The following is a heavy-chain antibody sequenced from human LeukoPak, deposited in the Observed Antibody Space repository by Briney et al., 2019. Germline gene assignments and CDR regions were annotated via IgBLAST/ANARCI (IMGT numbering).Heavy chain of an antibody. Sequence: PETLSLTCTVSGGSISSYYWNWIRQPPGKGLEWIGYISYSGSTNYNPSLKSRVTISLDTSKNQFSLKLRSVTAADTAVYYCARGFDSKSTYFDYWGQGTLVTVSS. D-gene: IGHD5-12*01. J-gene: IGHJ4*02. CDR2: ISYSGST. CDR3: ARGFDSKSTYFDY. CDR1: GGSISSYY. V-gene: IGHV4-59*01.